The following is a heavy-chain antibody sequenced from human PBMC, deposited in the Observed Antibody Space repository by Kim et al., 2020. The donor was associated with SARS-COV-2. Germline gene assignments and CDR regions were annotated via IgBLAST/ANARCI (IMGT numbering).Heavy chain of an antibody. CDR1: GGSISSSSYY. CDR3: ARHPAGYSSSRIDY. D-gene: IGHD6-13*01. Sequence: SETLSLTCTVSGGSISSSSYYWGWIRQPPGKGLEWIGSIYYSGSTYYNPSLKSRVTISVDTSKNQFSLKLSSVTAADTAVYYCARHPAGYSSSRIDYWGQGTLVTVSS. J-gene: IGHJ4*02. CDR2: IYYSGST. V-gene: IGHV4-39*01.